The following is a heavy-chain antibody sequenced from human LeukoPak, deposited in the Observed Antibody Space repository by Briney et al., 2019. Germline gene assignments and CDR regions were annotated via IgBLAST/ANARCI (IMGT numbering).Heavy chain of an antibody. CDR3: ARDRGTADFWSGYPRHNWFDP. Sequence: GGSLRLSCAASGFTFSSYAMHWVRQAPGKGLEWVAVISYDGSNKYYADSVKGRFTISRDNSKNTLYLQMNSLRAEDTAVYYCARDRGTADFWSGYPRHNWFDPWGQGTLVTVSS. V-gene: IGHV3-30-3*01. CDR1: GFTFSSYA. CDR2: ISYDGSNK. D-gene: IGHD3-3*01. J-gene: IGHJ5*02.